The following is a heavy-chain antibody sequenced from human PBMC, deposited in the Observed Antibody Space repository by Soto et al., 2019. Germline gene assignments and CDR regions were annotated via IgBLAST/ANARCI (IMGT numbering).Heavy chain of an antibody. CDR2: ISAYNGNT. J-gene: IGHJ4*02. CDR3: ASSCCGHDSSRSFDY. D-gene: IGHD3-22*01. Sequence: QVQLVQSGAEVKKPGASVKVSWKASGYTFTSYGISWVRQAPGQGLEWMGWISAYNGNTNYAQKLQGRVTMTTDTSTSTAYMELRSLRSDDTAVYYCASSCCGHDSSRSFDYWGQGTLVTVSS. V-gene: IGHV1-18*01. CDR1: GYTFTSYG.